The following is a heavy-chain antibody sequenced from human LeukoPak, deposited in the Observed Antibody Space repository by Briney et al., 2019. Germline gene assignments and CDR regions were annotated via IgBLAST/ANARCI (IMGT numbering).Heavy chain of an antibody. CDR3: ARDVVVVPAAIHYGMDV. Sequence: SETLSLTCAVYGGSFSDYFWGWIRQPPGKGLEWIGEINYSGRTYYNPSLKSRVTISVDTSKNQFSLNLSSVTAGDTAVYYCARDVVVVPAAIHYGMDVWGQGTTVTVSS. D-gene: IGHD2-2*01. V-gene: IGHV4-34*01. J-gene: IGHJ6*02. CDR2: INYSGRT. CDR1: GGSFSDYF.